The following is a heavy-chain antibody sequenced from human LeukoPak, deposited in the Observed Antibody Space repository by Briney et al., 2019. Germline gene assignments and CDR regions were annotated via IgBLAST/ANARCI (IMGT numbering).Heavy chain of an antibody. D-gene: IGHD6-13*01. J-gene: IGHJ4*02. CDR1: GYTFTSYD. V-gene: IGHV1-69*13. CDR3: ASSPELGLDY. CDR2: IIPIFGTA. Sequence: SSVKVSCKASGYTFTSYDINWVRQATGQGLEWMGGIIPIFGTANYAQKFQGRVTITADESTSTAYMELSSLRSEDTAVYYCASSPELGLDYWGQGTLVTVSS.